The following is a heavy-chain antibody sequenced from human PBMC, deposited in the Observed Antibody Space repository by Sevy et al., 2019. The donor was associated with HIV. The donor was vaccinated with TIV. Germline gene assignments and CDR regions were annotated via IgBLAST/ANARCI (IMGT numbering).Heavy chain of an antibody. D-gene: IGHD3-9*01. CDR3: AKDFTGYNGMDV. CDR1: EFTFSDYY. V-gene: IGHV3-30*18. CDR2: ISYHGRDK. J-gene: IGHJ6*02. Sequence: GGSLRLSCAASEFTFSDYYMSWIRQAPGKGLEWVAVISYHGRDKFYADSVKGRSTISRDNSKNILYSQMVSLRAEDTAVYYCAKDFTGYNGMDVWGQGTMVTVSS.